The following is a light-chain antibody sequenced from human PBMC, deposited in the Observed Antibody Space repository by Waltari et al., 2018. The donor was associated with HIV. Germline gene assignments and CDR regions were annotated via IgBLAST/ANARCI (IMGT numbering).Light chain of an antibody. Sequence: QSALTQPASVPGYPGQSITISCTGTSSDVGSYNLVSLYQQHPGKAPKLMIYEVSKRPSGVSNRFSGSKSGNTASLTISGLQAEDEADYYCCSYAGSSTVFGGGTKLTVL. J-gene: IGLJ2*01. CDR3: CSYAGSSTV. CDR1: SSDVGSYNL. V-gene: IGLV2-23*02. CDR2: EVS.